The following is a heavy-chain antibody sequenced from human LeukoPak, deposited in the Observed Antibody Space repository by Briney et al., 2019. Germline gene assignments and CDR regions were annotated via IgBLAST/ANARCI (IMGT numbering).Heavy chain of an antibody. CDR3: ATFGVYSGYDFDY. J-gene: IGHJ4*02. V-gene: IGHV1-2*02. Sequence: ASVKVSCKASGYTFTGYYMHWVRQAPGQGLEWMGWINPNSGGTNYAQKFQGRVTMTRDTSISTAYMELSRLGSDDTAVYYCATFGVYSGYDFDYWGQGTLVTVSS. CDR1: GYTFTGYY. CDR2: INPNSGGT. D-gene: IGHD5-12*01.